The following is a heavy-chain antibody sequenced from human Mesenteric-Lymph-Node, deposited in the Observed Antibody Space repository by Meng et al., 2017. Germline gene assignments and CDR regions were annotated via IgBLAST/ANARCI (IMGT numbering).Heavy chain of an antibody. CDR1: GGSISSYY. CDR2: IYYSGST. V-gene: IGHV4-59*12. D-gene: IGHD3-10*01. CDR3: ARDYGELLTALLF. Sequence: SETLSLTCTVSGGSISSYYWSWIRQPPGKGLEWIGYIYYSGSTNYNPSLKSRVTISVDTSKNQFSLKLSSVTAADTAVYYCARDYGELLTALLFWGQGTLVTVSS. J-gene: IGHJ4*02.